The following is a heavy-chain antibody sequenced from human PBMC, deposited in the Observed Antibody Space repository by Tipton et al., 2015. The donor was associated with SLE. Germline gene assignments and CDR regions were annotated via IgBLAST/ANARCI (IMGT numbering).Heavy chain of an antibody. D-gene: IGHD1-26*01. V-gene: IGHV1-8*01. J-gene: IGHJ3*02. CDR2: MNPNSGNT. CDR3: ARSRMGALTDAFDI. CDR1: GYTFVNYD. Sequence: QSGAEVKKPGASVRVSCEASGYTFVNYDINWVRQATGQGLEWMGWMNPNSGNTGYAQKLQGRGTITTNTSISTSYMELTSLTSGDAAVYYCARSRMGALTDAFDIWGQGTIVTVSS.